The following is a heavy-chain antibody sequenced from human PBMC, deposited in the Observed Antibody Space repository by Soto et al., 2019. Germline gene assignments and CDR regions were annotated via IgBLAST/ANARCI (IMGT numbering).Heavy chain of an antibody. D-gene: IGHD6-19*01. CDR1: GGSISSYY. CDR3: ARDQGSGWSDY. J-gene: IGHJ4*02. Sequence: PSETLSLTCTVSGGSISSYYWSWIRQPPGKGLEWIGYIYYSGSTNYNPSLKSRVTISVDTSKNQFSLKLSSVTAADTAVYYCARDQGSGWSDYWGQGTLVTVPS. CDR2: IYYSGST. V-gene: IGHV4-59*01.